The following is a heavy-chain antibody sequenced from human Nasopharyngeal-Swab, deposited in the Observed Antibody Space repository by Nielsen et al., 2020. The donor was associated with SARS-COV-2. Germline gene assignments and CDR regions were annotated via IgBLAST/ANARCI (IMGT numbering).Heavy chain of an antibody. CDR1: GFTFSSYS. D-gene: IGHD3-22*01. V-gene: IGHV3-21*01. CDR3: ARGSMLVFDI. J-gene: IGHJ3*02. Sequence: GESLKISCAASGFTFSSYSMNWVRQAPGKGLEWVSSISSSSSYIYYADSVQGRFTISRDNAKNSLYLQMNSLRAEDTAVYYCARGSMLVFDIWGQGTMVTVSS. CDR2: ISSSSSYI.